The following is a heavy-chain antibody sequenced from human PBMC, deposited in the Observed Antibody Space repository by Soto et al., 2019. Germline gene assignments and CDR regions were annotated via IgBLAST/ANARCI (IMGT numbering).Heavy chain of an antibody. CDR2: INPNSGGT. CDR1: GYTFTGYY. Sequence: ASLKVSCKASGYTFTGYYMHWVRQAPGQGLEWMGWINPNSGGTNYAQKFQGWVTMTRDTSISTAYMELSRLRSDDTAVYYCAREISPPDSSGSDAFDIWGQGTMVTVSS. CDR3: AREISPPDSSGSDAFDI. D-gene: IGHD3-22*01. V-gene: IGHV1-2*04. J-gene: IGHJ3*02.